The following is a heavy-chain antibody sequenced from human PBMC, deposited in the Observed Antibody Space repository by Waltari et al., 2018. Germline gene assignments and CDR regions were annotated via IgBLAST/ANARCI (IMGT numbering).Heavy chain of an antibody. CDR2: INHSGST. J-gene: IGHJ4*02. V-gene: IGHV4-34*01. D-gene: IGHD3-10*01. CDR3: ARGTEEVRGVHFDY. Sequence: PPGKWLELIGEINHSGSTNYNPSLKSRVTISVDTSKNQFSLKLSSVTAADTAVYYCARGTEEVRGVHFDYWGQGTLVTVSS.